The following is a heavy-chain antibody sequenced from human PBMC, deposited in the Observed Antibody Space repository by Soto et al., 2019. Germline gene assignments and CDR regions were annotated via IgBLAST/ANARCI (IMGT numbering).Heavy chain of an antibody. Sequence: QLQLRESGPGLVKPSETLSLTCHVSGGSIRGYYWTWISQPPGIPGKGLEWTGSLFYGGTTDYNAPLRGRLTMSLETSKNQFSLPLMSISAADTSVYFGGRQRGVSAVYWGAGILVTASA. D-gene: IGHD6-25*01. CDR3: GRQRGVSAVY. CDR2: LFYGGTT. V-gene: IGHV4-39*01. J-gene: IGHJ4*02. CDR1: GGSIRGYY.